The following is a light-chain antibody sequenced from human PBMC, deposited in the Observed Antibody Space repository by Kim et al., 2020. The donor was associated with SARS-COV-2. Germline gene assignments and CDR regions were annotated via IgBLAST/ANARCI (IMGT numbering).Light chain of an antibody. J-gene: IGLJ2*01. Sequence: PGLSVTFSCTGTSSDVGVYTYFSWYHQHPGKAPNLMFYEVRQRPSGVPHRFSRSKPGNTASLTVSGLQPEDEADYYCSSYAGSKGVFGGGTKLTVL. V-gene: IGLV2-8*01. CDR2: EVR. CDR3: SSYAGSKGV. CDR1: SSDVGVYTY.